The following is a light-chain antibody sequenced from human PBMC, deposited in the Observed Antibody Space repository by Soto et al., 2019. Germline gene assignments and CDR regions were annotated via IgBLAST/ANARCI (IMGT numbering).Light chain of an antibody. V-gene: IGLV2-11*01. Sequence: QSALTQPRSVSGSPGQSVTFSCTGTSSDVGGFDYVSWVQQHPGKVPQLMIYDVSKRPSGVPDRFSGSKSGNTASLTISGLQAEDEADYYCCSYAGTFRGYVFGTGTKLTVL. CDR2: DVS. CDR1: SSDVGGFDY. CDR3: CSYAGTFRGYV. J-gene: IGLJ1*01.